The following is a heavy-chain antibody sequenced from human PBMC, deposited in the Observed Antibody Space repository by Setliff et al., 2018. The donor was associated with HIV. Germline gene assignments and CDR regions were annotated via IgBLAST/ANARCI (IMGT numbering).Heavy chain of an antibody. CDR3: TRGRKELLYSRRDSGFDY. Sequence: GGSLRLSCAASEFTFSSYAMHWVRQGPGKGLEWVAAISYDGRSQYYKDSGKGRFTISRDNSKNTLFLQINSLRTEDTALYYCTRGRKELLYSRRDSGFDYWGQGTLVTVSS. V-gene: IGHV3-30*12. CDR2: ISYDGRSQ. CDR1: EFTFSSYA. D-gene: IGHD3-10*02. J-gene: IGHJ4*02.